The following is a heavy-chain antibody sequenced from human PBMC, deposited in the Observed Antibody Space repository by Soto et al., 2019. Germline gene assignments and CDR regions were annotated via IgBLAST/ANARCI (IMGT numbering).Heavy chain of an antibody. V-gene: IGHV3-33*05. J-gene: IGHJ4*02. Sequence: GGSLRLSCAASGFIFNNYRIHWVRQTPGKGLVWVAVVSYDCSNRYYADYVQGRFTISRDNSKNTLFLQMNSLRAEDPAVFYCARANGANHGFGTIGLDYWGQGTLVTVSS. D-gene: IGHD3-10*01. CDR3: ARANGANHGFGTIGLDY. CDR1: GFIFNNYR. CDR2: VSYDCSNR.